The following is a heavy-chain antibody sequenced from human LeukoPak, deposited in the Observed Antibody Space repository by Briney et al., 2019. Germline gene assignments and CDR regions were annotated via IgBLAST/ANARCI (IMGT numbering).Heavy chain of an antibody. D-gene: IGHD3-22*01. CDR3: AIRGENDSTGSRTDY. Sequence: PGGSLRLSCAASGFTVSSNHMSWVRQAPGKGLEWVSVIYSGGSTYYADSVKGRFTISRDNSKHTLYLQMNSLRAEDTAVYYCAIRGENDSTGSRTDYWGQGTLVTVSS. V-gene: IGHV3-53*01. CDR1: GFTVSSNH. CDR2: IYSGGST. J-gene: IGHJ4*02.